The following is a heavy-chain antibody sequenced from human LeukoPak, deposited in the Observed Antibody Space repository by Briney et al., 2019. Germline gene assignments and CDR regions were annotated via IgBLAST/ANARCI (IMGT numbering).Heavy chain of an antibody. D-gene: IGHD1-26*01. V-gene: IGHV3-9*01. CDR1: GFTFDDYA. CDR3: ARRALYTGSLDF. Sequence: PGGSLRLSCAASGFTFDDYAMHWVRQAPGKGLEWVSGIPWNSVNRDYADSVKGRFTISRDNAENSLYLEMTSLRAEDTALYYCARRALYTGSLDFWGQGTLVSVSS. J-gene: IGHJ5*01. CDR2: IPWNSVNR.